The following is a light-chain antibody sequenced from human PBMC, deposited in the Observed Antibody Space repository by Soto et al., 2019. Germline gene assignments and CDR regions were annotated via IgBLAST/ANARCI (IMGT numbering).Light chain of an antibody. J-gene: IGKJ5*01. CDR1: QSVSRY. Sequence: EILLTQYPGTLSLSPGERATLSCGASQSVSRYLAWYQQKPGQAPRLLISDASNRATGIPVRFSGSGFGTDFTLTISSLEAEDSAAYYCQQRSNWPSITFGHGTRLEIK. CDR3: QQRSNWPSIT. V-gene: IGKV3-11*01. CDR2: DAS.